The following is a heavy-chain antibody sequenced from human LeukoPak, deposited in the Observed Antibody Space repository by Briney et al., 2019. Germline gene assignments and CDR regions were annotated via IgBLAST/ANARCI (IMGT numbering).Heavy chain of an antibody. Sequence: ASVKVSCKASGYTFTGYYMHWVRQAPGQGLEWMGWINPNSDGTNYAQKFQGRVTMTRDTSISTAYMELSRLRSDDTAVYYCARDQTPYDILTGLNYWGQGTLVTVSS. V-gene: IGHV1-2*02. CDR3: ARDQTPYDILTGLNY. CDR1: GYTFTGYY. CDR2: INPNSDGT. D-gene: IGHD3-9*01. J-gene: IGHJ4*02.